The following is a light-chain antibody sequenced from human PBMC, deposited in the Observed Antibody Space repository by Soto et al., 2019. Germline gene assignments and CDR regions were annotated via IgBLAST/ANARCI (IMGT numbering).Light chain of an antibody. J-gene: IGLJ3*02. CDR1: SGHSSYA. CDR3: QTWGTGIWV. CDR2: LNSAGGH. Sequence: QLVLTQSPSASASLGASVKLTCTLSSGHSSYAIAWHQQQPEKGPRYLMTLNSAGGHSQGGGIPDRFSGSSSGAERYLTISSLQSEDEADYYCQTWGTGIWVFGGGTKLTVL. V-gene: IGLV4-69*01.